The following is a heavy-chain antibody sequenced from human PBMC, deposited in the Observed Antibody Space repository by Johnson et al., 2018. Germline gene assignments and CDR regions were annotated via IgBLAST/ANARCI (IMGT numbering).Heavy chain of an antibody. V-gene: IGHV4-59*01. CDR3: ARNPPYYCDISGPPLPRFAFDI. Sequence: QVQLQESGPGLVKPSETLSLTCTVSGGSISSYYWSWIRQPPGKGLEWIGYIYYSGSTNYNPSLKSRVTISVDTSKNQFSLKLSSGTAADTAVYYCARNPPYYCDISGPPLPRFAFDIWGQGTMFTVSS. CDR2: IYYSGST. CDR1: GGSISSYY. J-gene: IGHJ3*02. D-gene: IGHD3-22*01.